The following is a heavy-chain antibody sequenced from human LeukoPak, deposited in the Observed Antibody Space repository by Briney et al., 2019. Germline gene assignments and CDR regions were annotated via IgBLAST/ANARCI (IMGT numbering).Heavy chain of an antibody. Sequence: GESLKISCKGSGYSFTSYWIGWVRQMPGKGLEWMGIIYPGDSVTRYSPSFQGQVTISADKSISTAYLQWSSLKASDTAMYYCARHEFYCSSTSCYAPPNWFDPWGQGTLVTVSS. CDR2: IYPGDSVT. CDR1: GYSFTSYW. J-gene: IGHJ5*02. CDR3: ARHEFYCSSTSCYAPPNWFDP. V-gene: IGHV5-51*01. D-gene: IGHD2-2*01.